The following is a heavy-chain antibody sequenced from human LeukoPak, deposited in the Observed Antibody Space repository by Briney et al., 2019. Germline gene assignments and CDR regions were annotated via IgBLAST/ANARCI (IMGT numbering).Heavy chain of an antibody. V-gene: IGHV4-4*07. CDR1: GGSISSYY. CDR2: IYTSGST. Sequence: SETLSLTCTVSGGSISSYYWSWIRQPAGKGLEWIGRIYTSGSTNYNPSLKSRVTMSVDTSKNQFSLKLSSVTAADTAVYYCARGPRRTTAMAYNWFDPWGQGTLVTVSS. D-gene: IGHD5-18*01. CDR3: ARGPRRTTAMAYNWFDP. J-gene: IGHJ5*02.